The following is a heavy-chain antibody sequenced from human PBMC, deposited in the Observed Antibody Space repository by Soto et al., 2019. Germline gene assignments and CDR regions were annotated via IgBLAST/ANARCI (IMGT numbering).Heavy chain of an antibody. D-gene: IGHD5-12*01. V-gene: IGHV4-31*03. Sequence: SETLSLTCTVSGGSISSGGYYCSWILHHPGKGLEWLGYIYYSGSTYYNPSLKSRVTISVDTSKNQLSLKLSSVTAADTAVYYCARTWRWLQFGDYFDYWGQGTLVTSPQ. CDR3: ARTWRWLQFGDYFDY. CDR2: IYYSGST. J-gene: IGHJ4*02. CDR1: GGSISSGGYY.